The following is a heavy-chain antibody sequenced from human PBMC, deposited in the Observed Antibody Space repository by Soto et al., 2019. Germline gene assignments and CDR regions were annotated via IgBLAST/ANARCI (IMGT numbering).Heavy chain of an antibody. D-gene: IGHD2-15*01. CDR1: GVTFSSYA. CDR3: AREWGVVAAGVGAFDI. CDR2: IIPIFGTA. J-gene: IGHJ3*02. V-gene: IGHV1-69*13. Sequence: GASAKVSCKYPGVTFSSYAISLLRHSTGQGLEWMGGIIPIFGTANYAQKFQGRVTITADESTSTAYMELSSLRSEDTAVYYCAREWGVVAAGVGAFDIWGQGTMVTVSS.